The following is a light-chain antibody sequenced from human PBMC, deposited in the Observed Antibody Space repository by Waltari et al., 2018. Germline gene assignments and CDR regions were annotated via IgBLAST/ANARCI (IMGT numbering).Light chain of an antibody. J-gene: IGKJ1*01. CDR3: QQYYSSPAT. V-gene: IGKV1-33*01. CDR2: DAS. CDR1: EDINNY. Sequence: DIQMTQSPSSLSASIGDRVTITCQASEDINNYLNWYQQKPGKAPKLLIYDASNLQVGVPSRFSGGGSGTDFTLTISCLQSEDFAIYYCQQYYSSPATFGQGTKVEIK.